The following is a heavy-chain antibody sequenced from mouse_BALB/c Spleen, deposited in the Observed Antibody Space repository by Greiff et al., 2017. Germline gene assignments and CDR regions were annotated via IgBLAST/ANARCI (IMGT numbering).Heavy chain of an antibody. Sequence: EVKLVESGGGLVKPGGSLKLSCAASGFAFSSYDMSWVRQTPEKRLEWVAYISSGGGSTYYPDTVKGRFTISRDNAKNTLYLQMSSLKSEDTAMYYCARHRGLRRNWYFDVWGAGTTVTVSS. CDR1: GFAFSSYD. V-gene: IGHV5-12-1*01. J-gene: IGHJ1*01. D-gene: IGHD2-2*01. CDR3: ARHRGLRRNWYFDV. CDR2: ISSGGGST.